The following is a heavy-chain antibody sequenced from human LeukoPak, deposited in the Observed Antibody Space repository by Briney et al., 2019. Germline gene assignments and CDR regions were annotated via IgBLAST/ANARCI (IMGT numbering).Heavy chain of an antibody. V-gene: IGHV4-34*01. D-gene: IGHD3-3*01. Sequence: SETLSLTCAVYGGSFSGYYWSWIRQPPGKGLEWIGEINHSGSTNYNPSLKSRVTISVDTSQNQFSLKLSSVTAADTAVYYCARGPSITIFGVVINYWGQGTLVTVSS. J-gene: IGHJ4*02. CDR2: INHSGST. CDR3: ARGPSITIFGVVINY. CDR1: GGSFSGYY.